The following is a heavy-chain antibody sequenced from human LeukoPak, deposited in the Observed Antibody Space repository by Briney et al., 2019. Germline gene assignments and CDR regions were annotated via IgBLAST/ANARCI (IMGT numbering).Heavy chain of an antibody. CDR2: ISSSSSYI. D-gene: IGHD2-8*02. CDR3: ARGLSRTAFDY. V-gene: IGHV3-21*01. CDR1: GFTFSSYS. Sequence: GGSLRLSCAAPGFTFSSYSMNWVRQAPGKGLEWVSSISSSSSYIYYADSVKGRFTISRDNAKNSLYLQMNSLRAEDTAVYYCARGLSRTAFDYWGQGTLVTVSS. J-gene: IGHJ4*02.